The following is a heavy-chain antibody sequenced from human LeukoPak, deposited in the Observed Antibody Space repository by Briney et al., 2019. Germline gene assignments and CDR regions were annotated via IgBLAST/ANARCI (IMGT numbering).Heavy chain of an antibody. D-gene: IGHD3-16*02. CDR2: ISSSSSYI. V-gene: IGHV3-21*01. J-gene: IGHJ3*02. CDR3: ARGKEVWGSYRYGAFDI. Sequence: PGGSLRLSCAASAFTFTNYDFHWVRQAPGKGLEWVSSISSSSSYIYYADSVKGRFTISRDNAKNSLYLQMNSLRAEDTAVYYCARGKEVWGSYRYGAFDIWGQGTMVTVSS. CDR1: AFTFTNYD.